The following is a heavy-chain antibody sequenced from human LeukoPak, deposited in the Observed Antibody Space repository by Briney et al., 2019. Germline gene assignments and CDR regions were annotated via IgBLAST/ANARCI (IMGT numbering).Heavy chain of an antibody. V-gene: IGHV3-64*01. D-gene: IGHD1-26*01. J-gene: IGHJ3*02. CDR3: ARGDVGAAYDAFDI. CDR1: GFTFSSYA. CDR2: ISSNGGST. Sequence: GGSLRLSCAASGFTFSSYAMHWVRQAPGKGLEYVSAISSNGGSTYYANSVKGRFTISRDNSKNTLYLQMGSLRAEDMAVYYCARGDVGAAYDAFDIWGQGTMVTVSS.